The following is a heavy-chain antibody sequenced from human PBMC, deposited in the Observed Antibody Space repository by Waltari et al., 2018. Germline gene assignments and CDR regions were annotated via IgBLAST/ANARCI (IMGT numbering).Heavy chain of an antibody. Sequence: QLQLQESGPGLVKPSETLSLTSTVSRSSIRNNNYYWGWVRQPPGKGLAWIGSFYKSGTTYYNPSLKSRVTISVDTSNNQFSLKLNSVTAADTAVYYCVRGYPDIVATISDYWGQGTLVIVSS. CDR2: FYKSGTT. J-gene: IGHJ4*02. D-gene: IGHD5-12*01. CDR3: VRGYPDIVATISDY. V-gene: IGHV4-39*07. CDR1: RSSIRNNNYY.